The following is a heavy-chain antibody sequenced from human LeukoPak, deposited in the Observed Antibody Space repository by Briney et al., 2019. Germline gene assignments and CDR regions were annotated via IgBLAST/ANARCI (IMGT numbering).Heavy chain of an antibody. Sequence: ASVKVSCKASGYTFTSYYMHWVRQAPGQGLEWMGIINPSGGSTSYAQKFQGGVTMTRDTSTSTVYMELSSLRSEDTAVYYCARDSPYYYDSSGYYHWGQGTLVTVSS. CDR1: GYTFTSYY. D-gene: IGHD3-22*01. CDR2: INPSGGST. V-gene: IGHV1-46*01. CDR3: ARDSPYYYDSSGYYH. J-gene: IGHJ5*02.